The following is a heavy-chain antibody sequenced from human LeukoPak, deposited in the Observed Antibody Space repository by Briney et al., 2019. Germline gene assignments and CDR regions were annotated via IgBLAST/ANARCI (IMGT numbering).Heavy chain of an antibody. Sequence: GGSLRLSCAASGFTFDDYGMSWVRQAPGKGLEWVSGINWNGGSTGYADSVKGRFTISRDNAKNSLYLQMNSLRAEDTAVYYCAKETYGSGSYSPDYWGQGTLVTVSS. CDR2: INWNGGST. V-gene: IGHV3-20*04. D-gene: IGHD3-10*01. CDR1: GFTFDDYG. CDR3: AKETYGSGSYSPDY. J-gene: IGHJ4*02.